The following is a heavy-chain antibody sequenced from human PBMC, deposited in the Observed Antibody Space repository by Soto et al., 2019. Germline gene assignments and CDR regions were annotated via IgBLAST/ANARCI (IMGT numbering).Heavy chain of an antibody. Sequence: GESLKISCKASGYSFSNYWIGWVRQMPGKGLEWMGIIYPGDSDIKYSPSFRGLVTISADRSINTAYLQWRGLEASDTAMYYCARHFSSVQDQQYIMDVWGQGTTVTVSS. V-gene: IGHV5-51*01. D-gene: IGHD2-2*01. CDR2: IYPGDSDI. CDR1: GYSFSNYW. J-gene: IGHJ6*02. CDR3: ARHFSSVQDQQYIMDV.